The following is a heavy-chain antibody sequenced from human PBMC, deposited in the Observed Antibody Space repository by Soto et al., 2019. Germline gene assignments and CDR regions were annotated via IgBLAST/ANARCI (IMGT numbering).Heavy chain of an antibody. CDR1: GFTFRNYD. Sequence: EVQLVESGGGLVQPGGSLRLSCEDSGFTFRNYDMHWVRQGTGKGLEWVSGISAAGDPDYADSVEGRFTISRENAQNSFFLQMNSLRVVDTAVYYCARIDRDVYGLDVWGQGTTVIVSS. J-gene: IGHJ6*02. D-gene: IGHD3-9*01. CDR3: ARIDRDVYGLDV. V-gene: IGHV3-13*05. CDR2: ISAAGDP.